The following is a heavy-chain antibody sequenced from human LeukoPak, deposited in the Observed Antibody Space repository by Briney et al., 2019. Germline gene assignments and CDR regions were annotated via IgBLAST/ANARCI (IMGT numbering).Heavy chain of an antibody. CDR3: ARDSGVTYRWFDP. CDR1: GFTVSSYS. D-gene: IGHD1-26*01. CDR2: ISSSGSTI. J-gene: IGHJ5*02. V-gene: IGHV3-48*04. Sequence: GGSLRLSCAASGFTVSSYSMNWVRQAPGKGLEWVSYISSSGSTIYYADSVKGRFTISRDNAKNSLYLQMNSLRAEDTAVYYCARDSGVTYRWFDPWGQGTLVTVSS.